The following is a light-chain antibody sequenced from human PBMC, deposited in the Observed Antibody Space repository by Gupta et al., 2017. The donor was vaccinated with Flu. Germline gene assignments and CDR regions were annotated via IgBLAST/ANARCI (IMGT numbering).Light chain of an antibody. V-gene: IGKV1-39*01. CDR2: AAS. CDR1: QSISSY. CDR3: HLSYSTPLLT. Sequence: DIQMTQSPSSLSASVGDRVTSTCRASQSISSYLNWYQQKPGKAPKLLIYAASSWQSVLTSRFSGSSSRKYPPLTSSMLQLEDSATYYSHLSYSTPLLTFPDGTNVDIK. J-gene: IGKJ3*01.